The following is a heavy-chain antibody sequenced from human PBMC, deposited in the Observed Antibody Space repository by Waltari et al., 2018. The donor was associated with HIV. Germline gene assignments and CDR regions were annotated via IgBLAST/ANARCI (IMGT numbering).Heavy chain of an antibody. J-gene: IGHJ6*02. CDR3: ARTYHYYYYYGMDV. V-gene: IGHV3-21*01. D-gene: IGHD2-15*01. Sequence: EVQLVESGGGLVKPGGSLRLSCAAAGFTFSSDSRNWGRQAPGKGLDWVSSISSSSSYIYYADSVKGRFTISRDNAKNSLYLQMNSLRAEDTAVYYCARTYHYYYYYGMDVWGQGTTVTVSS. CDR1: GFTFSSDS. CDR2: ISSSSSYI.